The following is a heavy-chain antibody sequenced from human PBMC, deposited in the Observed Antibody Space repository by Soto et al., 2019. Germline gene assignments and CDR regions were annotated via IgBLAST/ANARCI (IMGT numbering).Heavy chain of an antibody. CDR1: GYTFTSYG. Sequence: ASVKVSCKASGYTFTSYGISWVRQAPGQGLEWMGWISAYNGNTNYAQKLQGRVTMTTDTSTSTAYMELRSLRSDDTAVYYCASTSPDYDFWSGYLGGNYYYYGMDVWGQGTTVTVSS. CDR2: ISAYNGNT. CDR3: ASTSPDYDFWSGYLGGNYYYYGMDV. J-gene: IGHJ6*02. D-gene: IGHD3-3*01. V-gene: IGHV1-18*01.